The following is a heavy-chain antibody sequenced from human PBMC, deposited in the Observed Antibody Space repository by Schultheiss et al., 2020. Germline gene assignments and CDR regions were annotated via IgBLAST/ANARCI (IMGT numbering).Heavy chain of an antibody. CDR3: AKDLAIPSYGMDV. CDR2: IYNSGTT. D-gene: IGHD2-21*01. CDR1: GGSISSSSYY. J-gene: IGHJ6*02. Sequence: SETLSLTCTVSGGSISSSSYYWGWIRQPPGKGLEYIGYIYNSGTTNYNPSLKSRVTISVDTSKNQFSLKLSSVTAADTAVYYCAKDLAIPSYGMDVWGQGTTVTVSS. V-gene: IGHV4-61*01.